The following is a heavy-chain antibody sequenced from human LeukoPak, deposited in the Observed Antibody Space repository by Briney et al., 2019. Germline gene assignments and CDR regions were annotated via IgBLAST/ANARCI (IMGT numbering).Heavy chain of an antibody. D-gene: IGHD3-10*01. CDR1: GFTFSSYA. V-gene: IGHV3-30*04. CDR3: ARDFASGSYPRIYFDY. Sequence: GGSLRLSCAASGFTFSSYAVHWVRQAPGKGLERVAVISYDGINKYYADSVKGRFTISRDNSKNTLYLQMNSLRVEDTAVYYCARDFASGSYPRIYFDYWGQGTLVTVSS. J-gene: IGHJ4*02. CDR2: ISYDGINK.